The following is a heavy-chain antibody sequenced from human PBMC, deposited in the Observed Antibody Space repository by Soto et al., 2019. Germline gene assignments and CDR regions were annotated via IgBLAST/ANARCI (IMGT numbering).Heavy chain of an antibody. J-gene: IGHJ4*02. CDR2: MNPATGNT. V-gene: IGHV1-8*01. D-gene: IGHD6-13*01. CDR1: GYTFTSFD. Sequence: QVQLVQSGAEVKKPGASVKVSCKASGYTFTSFDINWVRQAPGQGLEWMGWMNPATGNTGYAQKFQGRVTMTRNTSINTAYMELSSLRSEDTAVYFCARGGDTSTWYDLDYLGQGALVTVSS. CDR3: ARGGDTSTWYDLDY.